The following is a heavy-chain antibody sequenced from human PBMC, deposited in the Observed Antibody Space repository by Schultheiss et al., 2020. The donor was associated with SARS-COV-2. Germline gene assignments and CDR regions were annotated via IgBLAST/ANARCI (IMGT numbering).Heavy chain of an antibody. CDR2: ISYDGSNK. D-gene: IGHD1-26*01. V-gene: IGHV3-30*03. CDR1: GFTFSSYA. Sequence: GGSLRLSCAASGFTFSSYAMSWVRQAPGKGLEWVAVISYDGSNKYYADSVKGRFTISRDNSKNTLYLQMNSLRAEDTAVYYCARDTYSDYYFDYWGQGTLVTVSS. CDR3: ARDTYSDYYFDY. J-gene: IGHJ4*02.